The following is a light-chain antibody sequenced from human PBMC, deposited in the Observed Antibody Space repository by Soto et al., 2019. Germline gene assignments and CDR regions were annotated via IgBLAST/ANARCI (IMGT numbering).Light chain of an antibody. CDR1: SSDIGGYKH. J-gene: IGLJ1*01. V-gene: IGLV2-14*01. Sequence: SVLTQPASVSGSPGQSITISCTGTSSDIGGYKHVSWYQQHPGKAPKLMIYEVSNRPSGVSNRFSGSKSGNTASLTISGLQAEDEADYYCSSYTTSSTQVFGTGTKVT. CDR2: EVS. CDR3: SSYTTSSTQV.